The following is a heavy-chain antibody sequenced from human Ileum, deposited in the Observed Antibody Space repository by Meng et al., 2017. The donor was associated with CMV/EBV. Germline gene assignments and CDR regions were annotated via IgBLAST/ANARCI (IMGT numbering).Heavy chain of an antibody. J-gene: IGHJ4*02. V-gene: IGHV3-74*01. CDR3: ATYGEPH. CDR2: INNGGSTT. CDR1: GFTFSSNW. Sequence: GESLKISCATSGFTFSSNWMHWVRQGPGKGLVWVSRINNGGSTTNYADSVKGRFTISRVNSKNTLYLQMNSLKTEDSAMYYCATYGEPHWGQGTLVTVSS. D-gene: IGHD4-17*01.